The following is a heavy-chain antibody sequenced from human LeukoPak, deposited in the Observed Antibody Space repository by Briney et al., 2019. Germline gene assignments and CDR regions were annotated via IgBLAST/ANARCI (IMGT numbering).Heavy chain of an antibody. J-gene: IGHJ4*02. Sequence: GGSLRLSCAASGFTFSSYAMHWVRQAPGKGLEWVAVISYDGSNKYYADSVKGRFTMSRDNSQNTLYLQMNSLRAEDTAVYYCAKASELGTGYFDYWGQGTLVTVSS. V-gene: IGHV3-30-3*01. CDR3: AKASELGTGYFDY. CDR1: GFTFSSYA. CDR2: ISYDGSNK. D-gene: IGHD7-27*01.